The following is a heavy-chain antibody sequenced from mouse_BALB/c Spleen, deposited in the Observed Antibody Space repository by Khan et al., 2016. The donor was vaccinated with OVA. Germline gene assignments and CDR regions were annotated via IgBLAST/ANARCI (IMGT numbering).Heavy chain of an antibody. J-gene: IGHJ4*01. CDR1: GYSFTDYN. CDR2: IDPYSGGT. V-gene: IGHV1S135*01. D-gene: IGHD1-1*01. Sequence: EVQLQESGPELVKPGASVKVSCKASGYSFTDYNMYWVKQSHGKSLEWIGYIDPYSGGTTYNQKFKGKATLTVDKSSSTAFMHLNSLTSEDSALYYCARMIITTDYYAMDYWGQGTSVTVSS. CDR3: ARMIITTDYYAMDY.